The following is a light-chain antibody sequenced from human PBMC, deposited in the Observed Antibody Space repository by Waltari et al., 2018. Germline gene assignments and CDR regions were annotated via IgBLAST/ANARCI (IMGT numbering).Light chain of an antibody. V-gene: IGKV1-39*01. J-gene: IGKJ2*02. CDR2: AAS. CDR1: QSISSY. Sequence: DIQMTQSPSSLSASVGDRVTITCRASQSISSYLNWYQQKPGKAPKLLIYAASSLQSGVPSRFSDSGSGTDFTLTISSLQPEDFATYYCQQSYSTPRGTFGQGTKLEIK. CDR3: QQSYSTPRGT.